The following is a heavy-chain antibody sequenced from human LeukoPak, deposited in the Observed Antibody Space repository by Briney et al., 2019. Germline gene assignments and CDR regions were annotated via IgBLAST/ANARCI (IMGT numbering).Heavy chain of an antibody. CDR3: AKATGYYDSSSYHSTAFDY. D-gene: IGHD3-22*01. J-gene: IGHJ4*02. CDR1: GFTFSSYG. CDR2: ISYDGSNK. Sequence: GGSLRLSCAASGFTFSSYGMHWVRQAPGKGLEWVAVISYDGSNKYYADSVKGRFTISRDNSKNTLYLQMNSLRAEDTAVYYCAKATGYYDSSSYHSTAFDYWGQGTLVTVSS. V-gene: IGHV3-30*18.